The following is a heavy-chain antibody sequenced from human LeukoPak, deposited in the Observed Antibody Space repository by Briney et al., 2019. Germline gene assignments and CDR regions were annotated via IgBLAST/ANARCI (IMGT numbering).Heavy chain of an antibody. J-gene: IGHJ4*02. D-gene: IGHD6-19*01. CDR1: GVSISSYY. V-gene: IGHV4-59*01. Sequence: SETLSLTCTVSGVSISSYYWSWIRQPPGRGLEWIGYLYYSGSTNYNPSLKSRVTISVDTSKNQFSLKLSSVTAADTAVYYCARDPRYSSGWSVFDYWGQGTLVTVSS. CDR2: LYYSGST. CDR3: ARDPRYSSGWSVFDY.